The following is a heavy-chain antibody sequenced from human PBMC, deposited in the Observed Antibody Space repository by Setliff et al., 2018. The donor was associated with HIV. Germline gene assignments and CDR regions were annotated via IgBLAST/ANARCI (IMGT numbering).Heavy chain of an antibody. Sequence: PSETLSLTCTVSAGSISSSNYYWSWIRQPAGKGLEWIGRIYTSGSTNYNPSLKSRVTMSVDTSKNQFSLKLNSVTAADTAMYYCARDGGSSGWYFVLGYSDYWGPGTLVTVSS. CDR2: IYTSGST. CDR1: AGSISSSNYY. V-gene: IGHV4-61*02. J-gene: IGHJ4*02. CDR3: ARDGGSSGWYFVLGYSDY. D-gene: IGHD6-19*01.